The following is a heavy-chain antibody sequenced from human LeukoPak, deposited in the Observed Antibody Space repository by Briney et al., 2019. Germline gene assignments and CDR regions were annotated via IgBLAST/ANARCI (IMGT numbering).Heavy chain of an antibody. Sequence: SVKVSCKASGGTFSSYAISWVRQAPGQGLEWMRRIIPILGIANYAQKFQGRVTITADESTSTAYVELSSLRFEDTAVYYCARDREPIRTGDLKYWGQGTLVTVSS. CDR3: ARDREPIRTGDLKY. CDR1: GGTFSSYA. J-gene: IGHJ4*02. D-gene: IGHD7-27*01. CDR2: IIPILGIA. V-gene: IGHV1-69*04.